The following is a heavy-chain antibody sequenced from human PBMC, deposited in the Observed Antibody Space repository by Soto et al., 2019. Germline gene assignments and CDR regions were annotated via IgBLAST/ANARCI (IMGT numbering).Heavy chain of an antibody. CDR3: ARRAVTGKYGLDD. D-gene: IGHD1-20*01. CDR1: GGSISSSSYY. V-gene: IGHV4-39*01. Sequence: SETLSLTCTVSGGSISSSSYYWGWIRQPPGKGLEWIGSIYYSGSTYYTPSLKIRVTISVDTSKNQFSLKRSSVTAAHTSVCSCARRAVTGKYGLDDWGQGTLVTVSS. CDR2: IYYSGST. J-gene: IGHJ4*02.